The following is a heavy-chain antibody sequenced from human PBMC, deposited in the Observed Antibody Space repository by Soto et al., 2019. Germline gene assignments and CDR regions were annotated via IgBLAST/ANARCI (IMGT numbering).Heavy chain of an antibody. Sequence: ASVKVSCKASGYTFTSYDINWLRQATGQGIEWMGWMNPNSGNTGYAQKFQGRVTMTRNTSISTAYMELSSLRSEDTAVYYCARAPSRVRFLEWLLSPPTFDYWGQGTLVTVSS. D-gene: IGHD3-3*01. J-gene: IGHJ4*02. V-gene: IGHV1-8*01. CDR2: MNPNSGNT. CDR1: GYTFTSYD. CDR3: ARAPSRVRFLEWLLSPPTFDY.